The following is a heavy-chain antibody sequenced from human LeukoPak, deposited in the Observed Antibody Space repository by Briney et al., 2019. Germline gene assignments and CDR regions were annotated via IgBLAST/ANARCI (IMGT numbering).Heavy chain of an antibody. CDR3: AKSPLWFGGKDAFDI. Sequence: GGSLRLSCAASGFTVSSNYMSWVRQAPGKGLEWVSVIYSGGSTYYADSVKGRFTISRDNSKNTLYLQMNSLRAEDTAVYYCAKSPLWFGGKDAFDIWGQGTMVTVSS. D-gene: IGHD3-10*01. CDR2: IYSGGST. V-gene: IGHV3-53*01. J-gene: IGHJ3*02. CDR1: GFTVSSNY.